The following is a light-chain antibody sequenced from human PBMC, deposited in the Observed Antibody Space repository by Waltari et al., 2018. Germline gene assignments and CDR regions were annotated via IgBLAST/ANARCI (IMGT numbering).Light chain of an antibody. V-gene: IGKV3-15*01. CDR1: QSVYSS. CDR3: QQYSNWWT. Sequence: EVVMTQSPATLSVSPGERATRSCRASQSVYSSLAWYQQRPGQAPRLLIYGASTRATNIPARFSGSGSVTEFTLTISSLQSEDFAVYYCQQYSNWWTFGQGTRVEIK. CDR2: GAS. J-gene: IGKJ1*01.